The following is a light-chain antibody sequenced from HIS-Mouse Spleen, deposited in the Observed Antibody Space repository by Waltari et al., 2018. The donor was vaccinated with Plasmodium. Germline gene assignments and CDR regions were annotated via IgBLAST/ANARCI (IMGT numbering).Light chain of an antibody. J-gene: IGLJ1*01. CDR2: DVS. CDR3: CSYAGSYTYV. Sequence: QSALTQPRSVSGSPGQSVTISCTGTSSDVGGSNYVSWYQQHPGKAPKLRIYDVSKRPAGVPDRFSGSKSGNTASLTISGLQAEDEADYYCCSYAGSYTYVFGTGTKVTVL. V-gene: IGLV2-11*01. CDR1: SSDVGGSNY.